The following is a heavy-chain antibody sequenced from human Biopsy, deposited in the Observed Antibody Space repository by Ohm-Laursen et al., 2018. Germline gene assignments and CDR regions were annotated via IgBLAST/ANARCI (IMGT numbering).Heavy chain of an antibody. J-gene: IGHJ4*02. Sequence: ASVKVSCKASGYNFDIYPLFWVRQAPGQGFEWMGGIVPLFETTDSAQKFQGRVTITADRSTTTAYIELSGLTSEDTAIYYCAKAGQTSGEYVVPRHFDSWGQGTRATVSS. CDR2: IVPLFETT. CDR1: GYNFDIYP. CDR3: AKAGQTSGEYVVPRHFDS. D-gene: IGHD2-15*01. V-gene: IGHV1-69*06.